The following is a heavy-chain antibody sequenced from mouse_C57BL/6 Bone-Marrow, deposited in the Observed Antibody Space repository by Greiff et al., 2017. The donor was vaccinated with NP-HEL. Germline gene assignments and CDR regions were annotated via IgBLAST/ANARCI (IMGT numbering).Heavy chain of an antibody. Sequence: EVQLQQSVAELVRPGASVKLSCTASGFHIKNTYMHWVKQRPEQGLEWIGRIDPANGNTKYAPKFQGKATITADTSSNTAYLPLSSLTSEDTAIYYCARGGGYLNYWGQGTTLTVSS. CDR3: ARGGGYLNY. CDR1: GFHIKNTY. J-gene: IGHJ2*01. CDR2: IDPANGNT. V-gene: IGHV14-3*01.